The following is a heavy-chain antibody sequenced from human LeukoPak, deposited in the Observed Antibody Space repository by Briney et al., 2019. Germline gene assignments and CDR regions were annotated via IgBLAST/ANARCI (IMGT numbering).Heavy chain of an antibody. V-gene: IGHV3-23*01. D-gene: IGHD6-13*01. CDR2: ISGGGDIT. Sequence: GGSLRLSCAASGFTFSSYAMNWVRQAPGKGLEWVSAISGGGDITYYAGSVKGRFTISRDNSKNTLYLQMNSLRAEDTAVYYCAKGGIAAAGRANFDYWGQGTLVTVSS. J-gene: IGHJ4*02. CDR1: GFTFSSYA. CDR3: AKGGIAAAGRANFDY.